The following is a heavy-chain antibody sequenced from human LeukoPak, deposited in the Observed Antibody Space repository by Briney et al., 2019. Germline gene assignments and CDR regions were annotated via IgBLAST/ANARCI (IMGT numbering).Heavy chain of an antibody. Sequence: SETLSLTCAVSGGSISSGGYSWSWIRQPPGKGLEWIGYIYHSGSTYYNPSLKSRVTISVDRSKNQFSLKLSSVTAADTAVYYCARDRPYYDYAFDIWGQGTMVTVSS. D-gene: IGHD3-3*01. J-gene: IGHJ3*02. V-gene: IGHV4-30-2*01. CDR1: GGSISSGGYS. CDR3: ARDRPYYDYAFDI. CDR2: IYHSGST.